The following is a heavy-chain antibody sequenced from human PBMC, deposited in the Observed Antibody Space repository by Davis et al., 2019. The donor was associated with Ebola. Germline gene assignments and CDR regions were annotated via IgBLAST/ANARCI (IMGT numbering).Heavy chain of an antibody. J-gene: IGHJ4*02. CDR3: AIGGQDTAMDY. V-gene: IGHV1-8*02. Sequence: AASVKVSCKASGGTFSSYTISWVRQATGQGLEWMGWMNPNSGNTGYAQKFQGRVTMTRNTSISTAYMELSSLRSEDTAVYYCAIGGQDTAMDYWGQGTLVTVSS. D-gene: IGHD5-18*01. CDR2: MNPNSGNT. CDR1: GGTFSSYT.